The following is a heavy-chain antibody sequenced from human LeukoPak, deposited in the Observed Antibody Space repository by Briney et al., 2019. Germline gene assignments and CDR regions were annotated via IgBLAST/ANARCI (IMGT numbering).Heavy chain of an antibody. CDR1: GFTFSSYA. V-gene: IGHV3-23*01. CDR2: ISGSGGST. CDR3: AELGITMIGGV. Sequence: GGSLRLSCAASGFTFSSYAMSWVRQAPGKGPEWVSAISGSGGSTSYADFVKGRFTISRDNAKNSLYLQMNSLRAEDTAVYYCAELGITMIGGVWGKGTTVTISS. D-gene: IGHD3-10*02. J-gene: IGHJ6*04.